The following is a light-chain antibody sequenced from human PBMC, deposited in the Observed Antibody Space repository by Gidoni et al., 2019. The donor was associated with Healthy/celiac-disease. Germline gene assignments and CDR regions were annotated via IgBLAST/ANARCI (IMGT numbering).Light chain of an antibody. CDR1: QGIRND. Sequence: AIQMTHSPPSLSASVGDRVTITCRASQGIRNDLGWYQQKPGKAPKLLIYAASSLQSGVPSRFSGSGSGTDFTLTISSLQPEDFATYYCLQDYNYPWTFGQGTKVEIK. CDR2: AAS. CDR3: LQDYNYPWT. V-gene: IGKV1-6*01. J-gene: IGKJ1*01.